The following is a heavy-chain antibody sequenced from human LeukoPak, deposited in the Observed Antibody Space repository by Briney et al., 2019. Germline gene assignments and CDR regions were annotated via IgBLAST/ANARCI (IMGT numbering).Heavy chain of an antibody. Sequence: SSETLSLTCAVYGGSFSGYYWSWIRQPPGKGLEWIGEINHSGSTNYNPSLKSRVTISVDTSKNQFSLKLSSVTAADTAVYYCARHSVGSPHYFDYWGQGTPVTVSS. CDR3: ARHSVGSPHYFDY. D-gene: IGHD2-21*01. CDR2: INHSGST. V-gene: IGHV4-34*01. CDR1: GGSFSGYY. J-gene: IGHJ4*02.